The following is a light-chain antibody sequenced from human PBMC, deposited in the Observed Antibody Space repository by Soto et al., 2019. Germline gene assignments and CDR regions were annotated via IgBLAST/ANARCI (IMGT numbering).Light chain of an antibody. Sequence: QAVVTQEPSLTVSPGGTVTLTCGSSTGAVTSGHYPYWFQQKAGQAPRILIYDTRNKQSWTPARFSGSLLGGKAALTLSGAQPEDEAEYYCLLSYSGAWVFGGGTQLTVL. CDR2: DTR. CDR3: LLSYSGAWV. CDR1: TGAVTSGHY. J-gene: IGLJ3*02. V-gene: IGLV7-46*01.